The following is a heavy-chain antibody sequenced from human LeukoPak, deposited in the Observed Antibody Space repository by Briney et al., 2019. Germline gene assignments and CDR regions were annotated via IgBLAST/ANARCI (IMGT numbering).Heavy chain of an antibody. CDR2: IIPILGIA. D-gene: IGHD6-6*01. CDR3: ARASEQLADYYYYGMDV. CDR1: GGTFSSYA. Sequence: ASVKVSCKASGGTFSSYAISWVRQAPGQGLEWMGRIIPILGIANYAQKFQGRVTITADKSTSTAYMELSSLRSEDTAVYYCARASEQLADYYYYGMDVWGQGTTVTVSS. V-gene: IGHV1-69*04. J-gene: IGHJ6*02.